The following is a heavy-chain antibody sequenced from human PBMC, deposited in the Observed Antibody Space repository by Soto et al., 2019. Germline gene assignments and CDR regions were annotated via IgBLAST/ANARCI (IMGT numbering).Heavy chain of an antibody. CDR3: AKARSAITMVRGVHDY. D-gene: IGHD3-10*01. J-gene: IGHJ4*02. CDR1: GFTFSSYA. V-gene: IGHV3-23*01. CDR2: ISGSGGST. Sequence: EVQLLESGGGLVQPGGSLRLSCAASGFTFSSYAMSWVRQAPGKGLEWVSAISGSGGSTYYADSVKGRFTISRDNSKNTRYLQMNSLRAEDTAVYYCAKARSAITMVRGVHDYWGQGTLVTVSS.